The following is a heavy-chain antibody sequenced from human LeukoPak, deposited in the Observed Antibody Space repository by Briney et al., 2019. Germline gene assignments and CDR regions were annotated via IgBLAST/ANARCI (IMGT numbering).Heavy chain of an antibody. CDR2: IIPIFGTA. Sequence: GASVKVSCKASGGTFSSYAISWVRQAPGQGLEWMGGIIPIFGTANYAQKFQGRVTITADESTSTAYMELSSLRSEDTAVYYCARVLTGYYGDAFDIWGQGTMVTVSS. V-gene: IGHV1-69*13. J-gene: IGHJ3*02. CDR1: GGTFSSYA. D-gene: IGHD3-9*01. CDR3: ARVLTGYYGDAFDI.